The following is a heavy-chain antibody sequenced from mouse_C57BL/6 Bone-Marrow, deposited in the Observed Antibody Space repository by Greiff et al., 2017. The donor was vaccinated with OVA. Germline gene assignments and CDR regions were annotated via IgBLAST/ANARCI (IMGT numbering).Heavy chain of an antibody. J-gene: IGHJ2*01. D-gene: IGHD1-1*01. Sequence: EVQLVESGGGLVKPGGSLKLSCAASGFTFSSYAMSWVRQTPEKRLEWVATISDGGSYTYYPDNVKGRFTISRDNAKNNLYLQMSHLKSEDTAMYYCARAGYYYGREGYFDYWVQGTTLTVSS. CDR3: ARAGYYYGREGYFDY. V-gene: IGHV5-4*01. CDR1: GFTFSSYA. CDR2: ISDGGSYT.